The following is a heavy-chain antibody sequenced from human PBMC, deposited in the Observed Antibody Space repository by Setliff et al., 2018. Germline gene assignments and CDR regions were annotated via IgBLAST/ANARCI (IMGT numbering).Heavy chain of an antibody. CDR1: GGSISSGTYY. J-gene: IGHJ6*02. Sequence: ASETLSLTCTVSGGSISSGTYYWSWIRQPAGKGLEWIGRIFTSGSTNYNPSLKSRVTISVDTSKNQFSLNLSSVTAADTAVYYCARAFTYYNFWSGYGYGMDVWGQGTKVTVSS. V-gene: IGHV4-61*02. CDR2: IFTSGST. D-gene: IGHD3-3*01. CDR3: ARAFTYYNFWSGYGYGMDV.